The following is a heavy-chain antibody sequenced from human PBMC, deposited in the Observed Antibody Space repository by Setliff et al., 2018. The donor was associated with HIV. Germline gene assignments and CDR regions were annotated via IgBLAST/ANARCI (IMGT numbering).Heavy chain of an antibody. D-gene: IGHD6-13*01. CDR2: FDPEDGET. V-gene: IGHV1-24*01. CDR3: ATDPGYSSTWYSESFQH. Sequence: ASVKVSCKLSGYTLTELSIHWVGQAPGKGLEWMANFDPEDGETFYAQKFQGRLTMTEDTSTDTAYMELSSLRSDDTAMYYCATDPGYSSTWYSESFQHWGQGTVVTVSS. CDR1: GYTLTELS. J-gene: IGHJ1*01.